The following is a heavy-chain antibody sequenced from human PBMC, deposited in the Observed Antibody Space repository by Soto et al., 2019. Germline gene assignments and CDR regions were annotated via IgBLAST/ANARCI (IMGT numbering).Heavy chain of an antibody. V-gene: IGHV1-18*01. D-gene: IGHD3-9*01. CDR3: ARGGLRYFDWLSEEVYYMDV. CDR1: GYTFTSYG. J-gene: IGHJ6*03. Sequence: QVQLVQSGAEVKKPGASVKVSCKASGYTFTSYGISWVRQAPGQGLEWMGWISAYNRNTNYAQKLQGRVTMTTDTSTSTAYMELRSLRSDDTAVYYCARGGLRYFDWLSEEVYYMDVWGKGTTVTVSS. CDR2: ISAYNRNT.